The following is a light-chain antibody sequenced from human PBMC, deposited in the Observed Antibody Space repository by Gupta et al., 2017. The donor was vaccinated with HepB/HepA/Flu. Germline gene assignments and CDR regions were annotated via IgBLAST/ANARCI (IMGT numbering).Light chain of an antibody. V-gene: IGLV2-14*03. J-gene: IGLJ2*01. CDR3: SSYTSSSTLEVV. CDR2: DVG. Sequence: QSALTQPASVSGSPGQSIPISCTGSSSDVGGYNYVSWYQQHPGKAPKLMIYDVGNRPSGVSNRFSGSKSGNTASLTISGLQAEDEADYYCSSYTSSSTLEVVFGGGTKLTVL. CDR1: SSDVGGYNY.